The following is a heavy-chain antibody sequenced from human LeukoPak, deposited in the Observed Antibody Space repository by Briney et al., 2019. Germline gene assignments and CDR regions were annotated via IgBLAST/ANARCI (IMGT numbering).Heavy chain of an antibody. J-gene: IGHJ4*02. V-gene: IGHV4-31*03. CDR2: IYYSGST. Sequence: SQTLSLTCTVSGGSISCGGYYWSWIRQHPGKGLEWIGYIYYSGSTYYNPSLKSRVTISVDTSKNQFSLKLSSVTAADTAVYYCARGTTYYYDSSGYPYYFDYWGQGTLVTVSS. D-gene: IGHD3-22*01. CDR1: GGSISCGGYY. CDR3: ARGTTYYYDSSGYPYYFDY.